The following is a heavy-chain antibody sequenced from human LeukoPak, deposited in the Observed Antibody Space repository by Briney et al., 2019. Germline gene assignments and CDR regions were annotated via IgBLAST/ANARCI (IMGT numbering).Heavy chain of an antibody. CDR2: INPNSGGT. Sequence: GASVKVSCKASGYSFTGYYIHWVRQAPGQGLEWMGWINPNSGGTNYAQKFQGRVTMTRDTSISTVYMELSRLRSDDTAVYYCARGFRSGSPKSDSFDPWGQGTLVTVSS. J-gene: IGHJ5*02. CDR3: ARGFRSGSPKSDSFDP. V-gene: IGHV1-2*02. CDR1: GYSFTGYY. D-gene: IGHD3-10*01.